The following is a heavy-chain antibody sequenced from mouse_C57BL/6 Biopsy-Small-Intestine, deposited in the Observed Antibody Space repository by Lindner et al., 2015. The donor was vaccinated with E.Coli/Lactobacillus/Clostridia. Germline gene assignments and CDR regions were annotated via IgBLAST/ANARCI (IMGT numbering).Heavy chain of an antibody. J-gene: IGHJ3*02. CDR2: INPNNGDT. Sequence: SVEVSCKASGYTFRDFYIHWVRLAPGQGLEWMAWINPNNGDTKYTQKFEGRVTMTRDTSINTVNMEVTRLTSDDTAVYYCAREHHFYDSSGPYDLWGQGTLITVS. CDR3: AREHHFYDSSGPYDL. D-gene: IGHD2-3*01. CDR1: GYTFRDFY. V-gene: IGHV1-84*02.